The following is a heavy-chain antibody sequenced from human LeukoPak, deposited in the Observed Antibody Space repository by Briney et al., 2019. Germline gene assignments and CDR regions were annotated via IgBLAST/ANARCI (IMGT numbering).Heavy chain of an antibody. CDR2: INPNSGGT. CDR3: AREFGIVATTRRFDY. CDR1: GYTFTGYY. Sequence: GASVKVSCKASGYTFTGYYIHWVRQAPGQGLEWMGWINPNSGGTNYAQKFQGRVTMTRDTSISTAYMELSRLRSDDTAVYYCAREFGIVATTRRFDYWGQGPLVTVSS. V-gene: IGHV1-2*02. J-gene: IGHJ4*02. D-gene: IGHD5-12*01.